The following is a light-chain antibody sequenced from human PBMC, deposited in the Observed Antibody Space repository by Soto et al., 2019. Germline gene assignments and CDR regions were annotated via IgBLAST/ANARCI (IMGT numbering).Light chain of an antibody. CDR1: RDVGSD. Sequence: QMTQSPSSLSASVGEKIIITCRASRDVGSDVSWYQQKPGQAPKLLIYAASNLYTGVPSRFSGSRSGTEFTLTISSLQPEDFASYYCLQDYGDSWKLGQGTKVDIK. V-gene: IGKV1-6*01. CDR3: LQDYGDSWK. J-gene: IGKJ1*01. CDR2: AAS.